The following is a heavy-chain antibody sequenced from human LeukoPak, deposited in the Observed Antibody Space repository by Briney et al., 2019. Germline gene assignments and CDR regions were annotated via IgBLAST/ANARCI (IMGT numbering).Heavy chain of an antibody. Sequence: PGRSLRLSCAASGFTFSSYGMHWVRQAPGKGLEWVAVISYDGSNKYYADSVKGRFTISRDNSKNTLYLQMNSLRAEDTAVYYCAHPQVAYYYGSGSSWDAFDIWGQGTMVTVSS. CDR1: GFTFSSYG. J-gene: IGHJ3*02. V-gene: IGHV3-30*03. D-gene: IGHD3-10*01. CDR2: ISYDGSNK. CDR3: AHPQVAYYYGSGSSWDAFDI.